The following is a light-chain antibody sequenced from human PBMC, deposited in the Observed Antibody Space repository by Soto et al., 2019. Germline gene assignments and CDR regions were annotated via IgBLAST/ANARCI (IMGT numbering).Light chain of an antibody. Sequence: QSVLTQPASVSGSPGQSITISCTGTSSDVGGYNYVSWYQHHPGKAPKLVIYEVSNRPSGVSNRFSGSKSGNTASLTISGLHAEDEADYYCISYTSTTTFEVFGGGTKLTVL. CDR3: ISYTSTTTFEV. CDR1: SSDVGGYNY. CDR2: EVS. V-gene: IGLV2-14*01. J-gene: IGLJ3*02.